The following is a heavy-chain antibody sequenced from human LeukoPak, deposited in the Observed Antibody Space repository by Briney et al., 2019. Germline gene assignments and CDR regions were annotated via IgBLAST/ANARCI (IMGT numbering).Heavy chain of an antibody. J-gene: IGHJ3*02. Sequence: GGSLRLPCAASGFIFSKAWMSWVRQAPGKGLEWVGRIGANTDGGTTDYAAPVKGRFTISRDDSENTLYLQMNSLETEDTAVYYCTTPSGTARYYYNAFDIWGQGTMVTVSS. CDR2: IGANTDGGTT. V-gene: IGHV3-15*04. CDR1: GFIFSKAW. D-gene: IGHD3-22*01. CDR3: TTPSGTARYYYNAFDI.